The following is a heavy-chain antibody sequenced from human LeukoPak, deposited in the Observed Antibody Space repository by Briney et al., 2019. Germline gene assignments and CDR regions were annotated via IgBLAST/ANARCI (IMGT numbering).Heavy chain of an antibody. V-gene: IGHV4-39*07. CDR1: GGSLITPNYY. Sequence: SETLSLTCTVSGGSLITPNYYWGWVRLPPRKGLEWIGNIFYSGGTYYNQSLQSRVTISLDTSRNQFSMKLNSVTAADTAVYYCARDGIAAAGTVGYYYYYMDVWGKGTTVTISS. J-gene: IGHJ6*03. CDR2: IFYSGGT. D-gene: IGHD6-13*01. CDR3: ARDGIAAAGTVGYYYYYMDV.